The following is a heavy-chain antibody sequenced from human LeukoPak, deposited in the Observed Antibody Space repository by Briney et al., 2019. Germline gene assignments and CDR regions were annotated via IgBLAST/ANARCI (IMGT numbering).Heavy chain of an antibody. J-gene: IGHJ4*02. V-gene: IGHV4-59*08. D-gene: IGHD6-13*01. Sequence: SETLSLTCTVSGGSLSSYYWSWIRQPPGKGLEWIGYIYYSGSTYYNPSLKSRVTISVDTSKNQFSLKLSSVTAADTAVYYCARQLYSRGEFDYWGQGTLVTVSS. CDR2: IYYSGST. CDR3: ARQLYSRGEFDY. CDR1: GGSLSSYY.